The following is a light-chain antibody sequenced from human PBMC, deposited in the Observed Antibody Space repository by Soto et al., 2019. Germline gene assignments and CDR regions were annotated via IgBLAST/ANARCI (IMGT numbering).Light chain of an antibody. CDR2: GAS. Sequence: EIVLTQSPATQSVSLGESATLSCRASQSVSSHLAWYQQKPGQAPRLLIYGASTRATGIPARFSGSGSGSDFTLTISSLQSEDFAVYYCQQYHNWPPITFGQGTRLRIK. J-gene: IGKJ5*01. V-gene: IGKV3-15*01. CDR3: QQYHNWPPIT. CDR1: QSVSSH.